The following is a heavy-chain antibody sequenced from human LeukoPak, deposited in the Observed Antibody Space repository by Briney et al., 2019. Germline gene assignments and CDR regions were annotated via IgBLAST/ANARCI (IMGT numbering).Heavy chain of an antibody. CDR1: GYTLTELS. D-gene: IGHD2-2*02. J-gene: IGHJ4*02. Sequence: ASVKVSCKVSGYTLTELSMHWVRQAPGKGLEWMGGFDPEDGETIYAQKFQGRVTMTEDTSTDTAYMELSSLRSEGTAVYYCATARIVVVPAAIHYYFDYWGQGTLVTVSS. V-gene: IGHV1-24*01. CDR2: FDPEDGET. CDR3: ATARIVVVPAAIHYYFDY.